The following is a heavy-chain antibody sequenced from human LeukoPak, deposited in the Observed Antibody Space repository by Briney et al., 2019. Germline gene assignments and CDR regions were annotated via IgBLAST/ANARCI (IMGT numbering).Heavy chain of an antibody. V-gene: IGHV3-9*01. D-gene: IGHD3-22*01. CDR3: ARDYYYDSSGYDAFDI. CDR2: ISWNSGSI. Sequence: GGSLRLSCAASGFTFDDYAMHWVRQAPGKGLEWVSGISWNSGSIGYADSVKGRFTISRDNAKNSLYLQMNSLRAEDTAVYYCARDYYYDSSGYDAFDIWGQGTMVTVSS. J-gene: IGHJ3*02. CDR1: GFTFDDYA.